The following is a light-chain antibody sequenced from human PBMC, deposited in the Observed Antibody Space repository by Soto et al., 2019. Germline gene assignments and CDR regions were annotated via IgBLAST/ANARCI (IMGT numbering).Light chain of an antibody. CDR2: SNN. Sequence: QAVLTQPPSVSGAPGQRVTISCTGSNSNIGAGYDVHWYLQLPGTAPKLLVYSNNNRPSGVPDRFSGSKSGTSASLAITGLQAEDEADYYCQSYDSRLSAYVFGTGTKLTDL. CDR3: QSYDSRLSAYV. CDR1: NSNIGAGYD. V-gene: IGLV1-40*01. J-gene: IGLJ1*01.